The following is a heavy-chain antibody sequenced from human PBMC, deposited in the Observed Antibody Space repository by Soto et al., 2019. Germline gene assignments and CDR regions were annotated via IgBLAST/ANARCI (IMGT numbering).Heavy chain of an antibody. D-gene: IGHD1-26*01. CDR3: TRGLLGGAPSYTFHGMDV. CDR2: SRNRVNSHTT. CDR1: GFTFSDHY. V-gene: IGHV3-72*01. J-gene: IGHJ6*01. Sequence: EVQLVESGGGLVQPGGSLRLSCAASGFTFSDHYMEWVRQAPGKGLEWVARSRNRVNSHTTEYAASVKGRFTISRDESKSSLSLQMNSLKIEDTAVYYCTRGLLGGAPSYTFHGMDVWGQGTTVTVSS.